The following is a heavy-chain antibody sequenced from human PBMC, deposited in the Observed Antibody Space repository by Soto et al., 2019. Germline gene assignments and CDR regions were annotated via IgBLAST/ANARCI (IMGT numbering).Heavy chain of an antibody. CDR3: ARQEYYDSSQPGMDV. Sequence: EVQLVQSGDEVKKAGESLKISCKGSGYSFTTYWIGWVRQMPGRGLEWMGIIYPRDYETRYSPAFQGQVTISADKSISTAYLQWDSLKASDTAMYYCARQEYYDSSQPGMDVWGQGTAVTVSS. D-gene: IGHD3-22*01. V-gene: IGHV5-51*01. CDR1: GYSFTTYW. J-gene: IGHJ6*02. CDR2: IYPRDYET.